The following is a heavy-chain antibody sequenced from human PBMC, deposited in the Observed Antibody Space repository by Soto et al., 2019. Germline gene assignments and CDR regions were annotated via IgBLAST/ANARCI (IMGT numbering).Heavy chain of an antibody. V-gene: IGHV1-18*04. J-gene: IGHJ3*01. Sequence: QDQLVQSGAEVKKPGASVKVSCKASVFTSSGISWVRQAPGQRLEWMGWISTHNGNTIYAQKFEGRVIMTMDTSTTTVYMELRSLRPDDTAVYLCAREGILGLFDAYDLWGQGTMVTVSS. CDR2: ISTHNGNT. CDR3: AREGILGLFDAYDL. D-gene: IGHD3-3*01. CDR1: VFTSSG.